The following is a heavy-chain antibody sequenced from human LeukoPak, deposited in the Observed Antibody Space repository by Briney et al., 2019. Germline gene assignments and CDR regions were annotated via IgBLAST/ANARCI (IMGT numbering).Heavy chain of an antibody. J-gene: IGHJ4*02. CDR2: IYYSGST. D-gene: IGHD3-22*01. CDR3: ARREGSSGYY. V-gene: IGHV4-39*01. Sequence: SETLSLTCAVSGGSISSSSYYWGWIRQPPGKGLEWIGSIYYSGSTYYNPSLKSRVTISVDTSKNQFSLKLSSVTAADTAVYYCARREGSSGYYWGQGTLVTVSP. CDR1: GGSISSSSYY.